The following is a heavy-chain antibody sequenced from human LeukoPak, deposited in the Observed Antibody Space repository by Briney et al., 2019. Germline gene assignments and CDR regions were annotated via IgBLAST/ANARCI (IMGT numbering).Heavy chain of an antibody. J-gene: IGHJ5*01. CDR2: IRYDGSNK. V-gene: IGHV3-30*02. D-gene: IGHD3-10*01. CDR1: GFTFSSYG. Sequence: GGSLRLSCAASGFTFSSYGMHWVRQAPGKGLEWVAFIRYDGSNKYYADSVKGRFTISRDNSKNTLYLQMNSLRAEDTAVYYCAKESDYYASGTYPIDSWGQGTLVTVSS. CDR3: AKESDYYASGTYPIDS.